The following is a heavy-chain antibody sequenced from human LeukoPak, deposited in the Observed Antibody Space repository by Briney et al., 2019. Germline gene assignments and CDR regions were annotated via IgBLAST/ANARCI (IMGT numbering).Heavy chain of an antibody. Sequence: ASVKVSCKASGYTFTSYDINWVRQATGQGLEWMGWMNPNSGNTGYAQKFQGRATMTRNTSISTAYMELSSLRSEDTAVYYCASSFSGYDWAKFDYWGQGTLVTVSS. J-gene: IGHJ4*02. CDR3: ASSFSGYDWAKFDY. CDR2: MNPNSGNT. CDR1: GYTFTSYD. V-gene: IGHV1-8*01. D-gene: IGHD5-12*01.